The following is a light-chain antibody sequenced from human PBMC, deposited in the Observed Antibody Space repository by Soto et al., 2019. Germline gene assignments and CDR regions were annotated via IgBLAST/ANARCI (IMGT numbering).Light chain of an antibody. Sequence: QSALTQPHSVSGSPGQSVTISCTGTSSDVGGYIYVSWYQQHPGXAXXXXXXXXXXXXXXXXDRFXGSRSGNXXXXTIXGXXXXXXXXXXCCSYAGTYTFVFGTGTKVTVL. CDR2: XXX. CDR3: CSYAGTYTFV. CDR1: SSDVGGYIY. J-gene: IGLJ1*01. V-gene: IGLV2-11*01.